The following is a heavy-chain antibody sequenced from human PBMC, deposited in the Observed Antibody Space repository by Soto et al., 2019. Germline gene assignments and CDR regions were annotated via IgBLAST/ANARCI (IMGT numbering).Heavy chain of an antibody. J-gene: IGHJ6*02. CDR3: ARDLSGTGLDI. Sequence: SETLSLTCNVSGDSIGRFYWSWIRQSAEKGLEWIGRIYSTGGTAYNPALEGRITISLDRSNNHVSLEMNSVTAADTAVYFCARDLSGTGLDIWGRGTRITVSS. CDR2: IYSTGGT. V-gene: IGHV4-4*07. D-gene: IGHD1-26*01. CDR1: GDSIGRFY.